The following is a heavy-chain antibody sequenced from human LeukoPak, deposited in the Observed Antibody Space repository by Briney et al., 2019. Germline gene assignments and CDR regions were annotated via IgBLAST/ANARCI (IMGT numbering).Heavy chain of an antibody. CDR2: IYTSGST. CDR3: ARGQGATVPQVGKNWFDP. CDR1: GGSISSGSYY. Sequence: SETLSLTCTVSGGSISSGSYYWSWIRQPAGKGLEWIGRIYTSGSTNYNPSLKSRVTISVDTSKNQFSLKLSSVTAADTAVYYCARGQGATVPQVGKNWFDPWGQGTRVTVSS. J-gene: IGHJ5*02. D-gene: IGHD1-26*01. V-gene: IGHV4-61*02.